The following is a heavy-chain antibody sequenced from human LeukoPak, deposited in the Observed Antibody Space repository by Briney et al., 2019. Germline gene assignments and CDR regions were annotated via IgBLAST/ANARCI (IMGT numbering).Heavy chain of an antibody. CDR3: TSRTGSGSAVDY. CDR2: IRSKAYGGTT. CDR1: GFTFGDYA. V-gene: IGHV3-49*03. D-gene: IGHD3-10*01. Sequence: PGGSLRLSCTASGFTFGDYAMSWFRQAPGKGLEWVGFIRSKAYGGTTEYAASVKGRFTISRDDSKSIAYLQMNSLKTEDTAVYYCTSRTGSGSAVDYWGQGTLVTVSS. J-gene: IGHJ4*02.